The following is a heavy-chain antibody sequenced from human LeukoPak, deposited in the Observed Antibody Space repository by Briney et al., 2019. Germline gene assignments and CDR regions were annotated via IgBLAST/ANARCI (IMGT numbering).Heavy chain of an antibody. D-gene: IGHD2-21*02. V-gene: IGHV4-39*01. CDR3: AGTDVVVTAMDAFDI. CDR1: GGSISSSSYY. CDR2: IYYSGST. J-gene: IGHJ3*02. Sequence: SETLSLTCTVSGGSISSSSYYWGWIRQPPGKGLEWIGSIYYSGSTYYNPSLKSRVTISVDTSKNQFSLKLSSVTAADTAVYYCAGTDVVVTAMDAFDIWGQGTMVTVSS.